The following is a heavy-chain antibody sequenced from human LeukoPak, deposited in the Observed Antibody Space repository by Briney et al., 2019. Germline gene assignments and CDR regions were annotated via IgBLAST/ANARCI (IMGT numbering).Heavy chain of an antibody. CDR2: IYTSGST. V-gene: IGHV4-4*07. D-gene: IGHD2-15*01. Sequence: SETLSLTCTVSGGSISSYYWSLIRQPAGKGLEWIGRIYTSGSTNYNPSLKSRVTISVDTSKNQFSLKLSSVTAADTAVYYCARVSYCSGGSCYRVSWFDPWGQGTLVTVSS. CDR1: GGSISSYY. CDR3: ARVSYCSGGSCYRVSWFDP. J-gene: IGHJ5*02.